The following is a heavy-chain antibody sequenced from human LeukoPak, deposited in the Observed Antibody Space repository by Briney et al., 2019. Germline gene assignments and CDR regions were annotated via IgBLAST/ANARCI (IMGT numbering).Heavy chain of an antibody. CDR2: IKQDGSEK. J-gene: IGHJ4*02. CDR3: ARSVGSGYYFEY. V-gene: IGHV3-7*05. CDR1: GFTFSRYW. Sequence: PGGSLRLSCAASGFTFSRYWMSWVRQAPGKGLEWVANIKQDGSEKYYVDSVKGRFTISRDNAKNSLYLQMNSLRAEDTAVYYCARSVGSGYYFEYWGQGTLFTVSS. D-gene: IGHD3-10*01.